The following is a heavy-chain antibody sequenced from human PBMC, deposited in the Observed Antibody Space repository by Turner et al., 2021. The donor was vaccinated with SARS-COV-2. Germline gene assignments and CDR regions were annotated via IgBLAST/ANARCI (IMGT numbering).Heavy chain of an antibody. J-gene: IGHJ4*02. D-gene: IGHD2-2*01. CDR2: ISYDGSNK. CDR3: ARDREDCSSTSCYEAN. CDR1: GFTLSSYA. V-gene: IGHV3-30-3*01. Sequence: QVQLVESGGGVVQPGRSLRLSCAASGFTLSSYAMHWVRQAPGKGLEWVAVISYDGSNKYYADSVKGRFTISRDNSKNTLYLQMNSLRAEDTAVYYCARDREDCSSTSCYEANWGQGTLVTVSS.